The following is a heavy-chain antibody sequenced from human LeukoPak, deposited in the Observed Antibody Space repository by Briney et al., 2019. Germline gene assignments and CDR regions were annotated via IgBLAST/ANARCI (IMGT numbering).Heavy chain of an antibody. J-gene: IGHJ1*01. D-gene: IGHD2-2*01. CDR1: GFTFSSYA. CDR3: ANLALLGYCSSTSCPEYFQH. CDR2: ISGSGGST. V-gene: IGHV3-23*01. Sequence: PGGSLRLSCAASGFTFSSYAMSWVRQAPGKGLEWVSAISGSGGSTYYADSVKGRFTISRDNSKNTLYLQMNSLRAEDTAVCYCANLALLGYCSSTSCPEYFQHWGQGTLVTVSS.